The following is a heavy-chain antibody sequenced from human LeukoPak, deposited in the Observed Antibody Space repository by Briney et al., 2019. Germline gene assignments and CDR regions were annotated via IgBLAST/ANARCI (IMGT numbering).Heavy chain of an antibody. D-gene: IGHD3-10*02. V-gene: IGHV3-49*04. CDR3: VRESVRDYYFDY. CDR2: IRRKALYGTS. J-gene: IGHJ4*02. CDR1: GFRFSGYA. Sequence: GGSLRLSCTGSGFRFSGYALSWVRQAPGRGLEWVGFIRRKALYGTSEYAAAVEGKFAISRDDSNNIVYLQMNSLKIEDTAVYFCVRESVRDYYFDYWGQGTLVTVSS.